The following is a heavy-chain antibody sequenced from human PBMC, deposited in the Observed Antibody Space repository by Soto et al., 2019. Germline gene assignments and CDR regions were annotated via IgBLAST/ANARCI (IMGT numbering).Heavy chain of an antibody. CDR3: AKDLLSTWVRRGVNDAFDI. CDR1: GFTFSSYG. Sequence: QVQLVESGGGVVQRGRSLRLSCAASGFTFSSYGMHWVRQAPGKGLEWVAVISYDGSNKYYADSVKGRFTISRDNSKNTLYLQMNSLRAEDTAVYYCAKDLLSTWVRRGVNDAFDIWGQGTMVTVSS. V-gene: IGHV3-30*18. CDR2: ISYDGSNK. J-gene: IGHJ3*02. D-gene: IGHD3-10*01.